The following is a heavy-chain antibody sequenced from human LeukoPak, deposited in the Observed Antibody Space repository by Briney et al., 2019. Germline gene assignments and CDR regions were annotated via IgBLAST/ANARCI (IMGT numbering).Heavy chain of an antibody. D-gene: IGHD6-19*01. V-gene: IGHV1-69*13. CDR2: IIPIFGTA. CDR1: GGTFSSYA. Sequence: GASVKVSCKASGGTFSSYAISWVRQAPGQGLEWMGGIIPIFGTANYAQKFQGRVTITADESTSTAYMELSSLRSDDTAVYYCARDLYSSGWSPDYWGQGTLVTVSS. J-gene: IGHJ4*02. CDR3: ARDLYSSGWSPDY.